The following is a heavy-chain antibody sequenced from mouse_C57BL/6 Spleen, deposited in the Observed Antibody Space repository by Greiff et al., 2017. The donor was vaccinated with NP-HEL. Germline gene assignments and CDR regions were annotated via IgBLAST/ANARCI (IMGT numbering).Heavy chain of an antibody. CDR1: GYSITSGYY. D-gene: IGHD2-4*01. Sequence: EVQLQESGPGLVKPSQSLSLTCSVTGYSITSGYYWNWIRQFPGNKMEWMGYISYDGSNNYNPSLKNRISITRDTSKNQFFLKLNSVTTEDTATYYCARVYYDYGRAYWGQGTLVTVSA. CDR3: ARVYYDYGRAY. CDR2: ISYDGSN. V-gene: IGHV3-6*01. J-gene: IGHJ3*01.